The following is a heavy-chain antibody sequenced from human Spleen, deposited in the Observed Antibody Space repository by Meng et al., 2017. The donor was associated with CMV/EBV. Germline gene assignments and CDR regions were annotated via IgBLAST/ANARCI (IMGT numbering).Heavy chain of an antibody. V-gene: IGHV4-30-4*02. CDR1: GGSISSGDYY. CDR2: IYYSGST. Sequence: SETLSLTCTVSGGSISSGDYYWSWIRQPPGKGLEWIGYIYYSGSTYYNPSLKSRVTISVDTSKNQFSLKLSSVTAADTAVYYCARTEAVAGSVGQYYFDYWGQGTLVTVSS. D-gene: IGHD6-19*01. CDR3: ARTEAVAGSVGQYYFDY. J-gene: IGHJ4*02.